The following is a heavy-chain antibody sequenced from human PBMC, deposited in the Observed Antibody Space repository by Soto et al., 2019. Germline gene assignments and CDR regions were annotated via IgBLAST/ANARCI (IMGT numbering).Heavy chain of an antibody. D-gene: IGHD3-9*01. CDR1: GYTFTSYY. V-gene: IGHV1-46*01. J-gene: IGHJ4*02. Sequence: ASVKVSCKASGYTFTSYYMHWVRQAPGQGLEWMGIINPSGGSTSYAQKFQGRVTMTRDTSTSTVYMELSSLRSEDTAVYYCARAALRYFDRYPFSDDYWGQGTLVTVSS. CDR3: ARAALRYFDRYPFSDDY. CDR2: INPSGGST.